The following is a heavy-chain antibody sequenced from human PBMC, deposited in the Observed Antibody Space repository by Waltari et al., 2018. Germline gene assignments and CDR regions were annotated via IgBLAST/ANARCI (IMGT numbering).Heavy chain of an antibody. CDR3: ARDRAIVVVPAAINGGFDP. J-gene: IGHJ5*02. D-gene: IGHD2-2*01. CDR2: INPSGGST. CDR1: GYTFTSYY. V-gene: IGHV1-46*03. Sequence: QVQLVQSGAEVKKPGASVKVSCKASGYTFTSYYMHWVRQAPGQGLEWMGIINPSGGSTSYAQKFQGRVTMTRETSTSTVYMELSSLRSEDTAVYYCARDRAIVVVPAAINGGFDPWGQGTLVTVSS.